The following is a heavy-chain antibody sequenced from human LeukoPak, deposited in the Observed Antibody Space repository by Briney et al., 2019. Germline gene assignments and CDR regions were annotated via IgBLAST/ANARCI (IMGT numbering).Heavy chain of an antibody. Sequence: KPSETLSLTCTVSGGSISSYYWSWIRQPPGKGLEWIGYIYNSGSTNYNPSLKSRVTISVGTSKNQFSLKLSSVTAADTAVYYCARRAGYCSGGSCYHLYAFDIWGQGTMVTVSS. D-gene: IGHD2-15*01. J-gene: IGHJ3*02. CDR2: IYNSGST. CDR1: GGSISSYY. CDR3: ARRAGYCSGGSCYHLYAFDI. V-gene: IGHV4-59*08.